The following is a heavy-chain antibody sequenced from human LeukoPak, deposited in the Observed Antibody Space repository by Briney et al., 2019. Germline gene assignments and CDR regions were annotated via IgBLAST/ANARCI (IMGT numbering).Heavy chain of an antibody. V-gene: IGHV3-21*01. Sequence: PGGSLRLSCAASGFTFSSYSMNWVRQAPGKGLEWVSSISSSSSYIYYPHPVKGRFTISRDNAKNSLYLQMNSLRAEDTAVYYCARDDYGWFDPWGQGTLVTVSS. J-gene: IGHJ5*02. CDR3: ARDDYGWFDP. CDR2: ISSSSSYI. D-gene: IGHD4-17*01. CDR1: GFTFSSYS.